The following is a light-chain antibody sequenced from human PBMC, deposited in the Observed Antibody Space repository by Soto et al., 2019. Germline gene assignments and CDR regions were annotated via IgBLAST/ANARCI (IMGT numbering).Light chain of an antibody. CDR2: DSS. CDR3: QQRNTWPTST. J-gene: IGKJ5*01. CDR1: QSVRSY. Sequence: EIVLTPSPATLSLSPVERDTLLYRDSQSVRSYLAWYQQRPGQAPRLLIHDSSIRASGCPARFSGSGSGTDFTLTISSLEPEDYALYCCQQRNTWPTSTFGPGTRLEI. V-gene: IGKV3-11*01.